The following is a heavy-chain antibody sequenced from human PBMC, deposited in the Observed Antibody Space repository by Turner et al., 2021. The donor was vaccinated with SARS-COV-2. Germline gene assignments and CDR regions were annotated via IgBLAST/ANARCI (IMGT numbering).Heavy chain of an antibody. J-gene: IGHJ5*02. Sequence: VQLVQSGAEVQKPGASVKVYCKISGYTLTELSMYWVRQAPGKGLEWMGGLDPEDGETIYAQNFQGRVTMTEDTSTDTAYMGLSSLRSEDKAVYFWETGYQLRVNWCDPWGQGTLVTVSS. V-gene: IGHV1-24*01. CDR3: ETGYQLRVNWCDP. CDR2: LDPEDGET. D-gene: IGHD2-2*01. CDR1: GYTLTELS.